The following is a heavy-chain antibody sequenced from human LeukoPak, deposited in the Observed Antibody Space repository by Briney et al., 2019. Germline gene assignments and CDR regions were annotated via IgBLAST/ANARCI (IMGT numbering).Heavy chain of an antibody. CDR1: RYSFTNYG. CDR3: TRGFSSSSPSDY. Sequence: GASVKVSCKASRYSFTNYGVNWVRQAPGQGLEWVGWVAPYNGHTNYAQKFQGRVTLTTDTSTNTAYMELRSLKSDDPSVYYCTRGFSSSSPSDYWGQGTLVTVAS. CDR2: VAPYNGHT. D-gene: IGHD6-6*01. J-gene: IGHJ4*02. V-gene: IGHV1-18*01.